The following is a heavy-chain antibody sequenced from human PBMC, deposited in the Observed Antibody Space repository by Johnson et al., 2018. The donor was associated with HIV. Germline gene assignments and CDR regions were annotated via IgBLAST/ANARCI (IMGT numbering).Heavy chain of an antibody. V-gene: IGHV3-30-3*01. Sequence: QVQLVESGGGVVQPGRSLRLSCAASGFTFSSYAIHWVRQAPGKGLEWVAVISYDGSNKYYADSVKGRFTISRDNSKNTLYLQMNSLRAEDTAVYYCARERGRIAADAFDIWGQGTMVTVSS. CDR1: GFTFSSYA. J-gene: IGHJ3*02. CDR3: ARERGRIAADAFDI. D-gene: IGHD6-13*01. CDR2: ISYDGSNK.